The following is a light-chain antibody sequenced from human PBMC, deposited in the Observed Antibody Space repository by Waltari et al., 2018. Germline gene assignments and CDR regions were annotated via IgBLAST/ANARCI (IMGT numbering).Light chain of an antibody. Sequence: QSALTQPASVSGSPGQSLTISCTGTSSDVCGYNFVSWYQQHPGKAPKLIIYDVTNRPSGVSTRFSGSKSGNTASLTISGLQTEDEADYYCSSYTTSSTRVFGGGTKLTVL. J-gene: IGLJ3*02. CDR3: SSYTTSSTRV. CDR2: DVT. V-gene: IGLV2-14*03. CDR1: SSDVCGYNF.